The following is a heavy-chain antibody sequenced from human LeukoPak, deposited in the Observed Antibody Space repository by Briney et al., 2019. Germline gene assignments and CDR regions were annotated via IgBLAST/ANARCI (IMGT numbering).Heavy chain of an antibody. Sequence: PGGSLRLSCAASGFTFSSYWMSWVRQAPGKGLEWVANIKQAGSEKYYVDSVKGRFTISRDNAKNSLHLQMDTLRADDTAVYYCARVWGPKPDMPAINNHFYYYMDVWGKGTTVTV. CDR2: IKQAGSEK. J-gene: IGHJ6*03. CDR3: ARVWGPKPDMPAINNHFYYYMDV. CDR1: GFTFSSYW. D-gene: IGHD5-24*01. V-gene: IGHV3-7*01.